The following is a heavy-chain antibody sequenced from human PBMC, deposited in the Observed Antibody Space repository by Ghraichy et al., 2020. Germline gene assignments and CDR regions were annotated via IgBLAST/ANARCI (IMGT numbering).Heavy chain of an antibody. CDR3: ARGSRIVATRLDFYYFDY. CDR1: GYTFTSYD. V-gene: IGHV1-8*01. D-gene: IGHD5-12*01. J-gene: IGHJ4*02. Sequence: ASVKVSCKASGYTFTSYDINWVRQATGQGLEWMGWMNPNSGNTGYAQKFQGRVTMTRNTSISTAYMELSSLRSEDTAVYYCARGSRIVATRLDFYYFDYWGQGTLVTVSS. CDR2: MNPNSGNT.